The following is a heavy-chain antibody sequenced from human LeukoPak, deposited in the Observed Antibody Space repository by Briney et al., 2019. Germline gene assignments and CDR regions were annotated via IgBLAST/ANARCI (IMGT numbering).Heavy chain of an antibody. CDR1: GGSISSYY. J-gene: IGHJ1*01. V-gene: IGHV4-59*01. Sequence: SETLSLTCTVSGGSISSYYWSWIRQPPGKGLEWIGYIYYSGSTNYNPSLKSRVTISVDTSKNQFSLKLSSVTAADTAVYYCARVESGYGDYIHTALAEYLQHWGQGTLVTVS. CDR3: ARVESGYGDYIHTALAEYLQH. CDR2: IYYSGST. D-gene: IGHD4-17*01.